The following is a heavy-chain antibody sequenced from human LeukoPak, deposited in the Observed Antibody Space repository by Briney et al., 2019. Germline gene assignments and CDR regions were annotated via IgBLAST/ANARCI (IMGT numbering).Heavy chain of an antibody. CDR3: ARAATVTTDYFDY. CDR1: GGSISSGGYS. J-gene: IGHJ4*02. Sequence: SETLSLTCAVSGGSISSGGYSWSWIRQPPGKGLEWIGYIYHSGSTYYNPSPKSRVTISVDRSKNQFSLKLSSVTAADTAVYYCARAATVTTDYFDYWGQGTLVTVSS. V-gene: IGHV4-30-2*01. D-gene: IGHD4-17*01. CDR2: IYHSGST.